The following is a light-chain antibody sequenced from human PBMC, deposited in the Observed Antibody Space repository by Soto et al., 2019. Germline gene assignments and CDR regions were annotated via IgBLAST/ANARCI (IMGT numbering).Light chain of an antibody. CDR2: GAS. CDR1: QSVSSSY. CDR3: QQYGSSPIP. Sequence: EIVLTQSPGTLSLSPGERATLSCRASQSVSSSYLAWYQQKPGQAPRLLIYGASSRATGIQDRFSGSGSGTDFTLTISRLEPEDFAVYYCQQYGSSPIPFGQGTRLEI. J-gene: IGKJ5*01. V-gene: IGKV3-20*01.